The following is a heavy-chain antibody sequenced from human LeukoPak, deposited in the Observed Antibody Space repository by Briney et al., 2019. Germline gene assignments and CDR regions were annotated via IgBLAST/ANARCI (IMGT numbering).Heavy chain of an antibody. J-gene: IGHJ6*03. CDR1: GYTFTGYY. CDR3: ARGPMVRGVDYYYYYMDV. CDR2: INPNSGGT. D-gene: IGHD3-10*01. V-gene: IGHV1-2*02. Sequence: GASVKVSCKASGYTFTGYYMHWVRQAPGQGLEWTGWINPNSGGTNYAQKFQGRVTMTRDTSISTAYMELSRLRSDDTAVYYCARGPMVRGVDYYYYYMDVWGKGTTVTISS.